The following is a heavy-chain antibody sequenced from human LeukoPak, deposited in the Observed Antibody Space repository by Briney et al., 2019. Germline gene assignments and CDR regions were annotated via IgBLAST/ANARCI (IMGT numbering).Heavy chain of an antibody. J-gene: IGHJ4*02. CDR3: ARVYLGVYYYGSSGYSHLDY. CDR1: GYTFTDYY. D-gene: IGHD3-22*01. V-gene: IGHV1-2*02. CDR2: INPNSGGT. Sequence: ASVKVSRQASGYTFTDYYMHWVRQAPGQGLEWMGWINPNSGGTNYAQKFQGRVTMTRDTSISTAYMELSRLRSDDTAVYYCARVYLGVYYYGSSGYSHLDYWGQGTLVTVSS.